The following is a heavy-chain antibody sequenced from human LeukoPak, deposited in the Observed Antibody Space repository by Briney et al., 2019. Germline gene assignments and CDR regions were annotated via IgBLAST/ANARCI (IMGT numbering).Heavy chain of an antibody. Sequence: GGSLRLFCAASGFTFDDYGMSWVRQAPGKGLEWVSGINWNGGSTGYADSVKGRFTISRDNAKNSLYLQMNSLRAEDTALYHCARGSGYDPNWFDPWGQGTLVTVSS. CDR3: ARGSGYDPNWFDP. CDR1: GFTFDDYG. J-gene: IGHJ5*02. D-gene: IGHD5-12*01. CDR2: INWNGGST. V-gene: IGHV3-20*01.